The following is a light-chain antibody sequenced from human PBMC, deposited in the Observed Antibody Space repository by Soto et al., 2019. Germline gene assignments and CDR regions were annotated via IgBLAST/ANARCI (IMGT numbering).Light chain of an antibody. V-gene: IGKV3-15*01. CDR2: GAS. CDR1: QSVSSK. Sequence: EILMTQSPATLSASPGERATLSCRASQSVSSKLAWYQQKPGQPPRLLIHGASTRPTGIPARFSGSGSGTDFTLTISSLQSEDFAVYYCKQYNNWPLTFGGGTKVDNK. CDR3: KQYNNWPLT. J-gene: IGKJ4*01.